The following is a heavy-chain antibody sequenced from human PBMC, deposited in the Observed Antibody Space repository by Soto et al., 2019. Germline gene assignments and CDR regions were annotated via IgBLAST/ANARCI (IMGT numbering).Heavy chain of an antibody. CDR3: ARSGYSGYDLPGYYYYYMDV. CDR1: GYTFTGYY. J-gene: IGHJ6*03. Sequence: KVSCKASGYTFTGYYMHWVRQAPGQGLEWMGWINPNSGGTNYAQKFQGWVTMTRDTSISTAYMELSRLRSDDTAVYYCARSGYSGYDLPGYYYYYMDVWGKGTTVTVSS. D-gene: IGHD5-12*01. CDR2: INPNSGGT. V-gene: IGHV1-2*04.